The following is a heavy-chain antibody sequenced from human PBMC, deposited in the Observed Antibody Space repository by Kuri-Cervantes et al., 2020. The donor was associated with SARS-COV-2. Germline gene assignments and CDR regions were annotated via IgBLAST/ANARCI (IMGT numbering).Heavy chain of an antibody. J-gene: IGHJ6*03. D-gene: IGHD2-21*01. CDR2: ISSSSSYI. V-gene: IGHV3-21*01. Sequence: ETLSLTCAASGFTFSSYSMNWVRQAPGKGLEWVSSISSSSSYIYYADSVKGRFTISRDSAKNSLYLQMNSLRGEDTAVYYCARVAGQGPIYYYYMDVWGRGTTVTVSS. CDR1: GFTFSSYS. CDR3: ARVAGQGPIYYYYMDV.